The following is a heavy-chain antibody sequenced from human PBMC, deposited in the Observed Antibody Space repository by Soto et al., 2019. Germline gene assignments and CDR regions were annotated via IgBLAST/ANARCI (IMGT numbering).Heavy chain of an antibody. CDR3: ARMASAGTLNWFDP. Sequence: QVQLVQSGAEVKEPGASVRVSCKASGYTFINFDISWVRQAAGQGLEWLGWMNPGSGKTGYASKFQGRVAMTRDASTGTSHLELSSLRSHDTAVYYCARMASAGTLNWFDPWGQGTLVTVSS. V-gene: IGHV1-8*02. CDR1: GYTFINFD. J-gene: IGHJ5*02. D-gene: IGHD6-13*01. CDR2: MNPGSGKT.